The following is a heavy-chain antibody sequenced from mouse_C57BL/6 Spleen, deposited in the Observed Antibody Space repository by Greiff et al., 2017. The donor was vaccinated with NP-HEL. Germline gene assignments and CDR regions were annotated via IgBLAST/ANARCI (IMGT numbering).Heavy chain of an antibody. CDR1: GFTFSSYA. CDR2: ISDGGSYT. V-gene: IGHV5-4*01. CDR3: ARGYGYDGGSFAY. J-gene: IGHJ3*01. Sequence: EVQLQESGGGLVKPGGSLKLSCAASGFTFSSYAMSWVRQTPEKRLEWVATISDGGSYTYYPDNVKGRFTISRDNAKNNLYLQMSHLKSEDTAMYYCARGYGYDGGSFAYWGQGTLVTVSA. D-gene: IGHD2-2*01.